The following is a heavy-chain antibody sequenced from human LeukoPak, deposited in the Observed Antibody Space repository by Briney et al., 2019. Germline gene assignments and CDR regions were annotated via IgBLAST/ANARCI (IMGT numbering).Heavy chain of an antibody. V-gene: IGHV4-31*03. CDR2: IYYSGST. D-gene: IGHD6-13*01. CDR3: ARDGIAAAGLFDY. CDR1: GGSISSGGYY. J-gene: IGHJ4*02. Sequence: SETLSLTCTVSGGSISSGGYYWSWIRQHPGKGLEWIGYIYYSGSTYYNPSLKSRVTISVDTSKNQFSLKLSSVTAADTAVYYCARDGIAAAGLFDYWGQGTLVTVSS.